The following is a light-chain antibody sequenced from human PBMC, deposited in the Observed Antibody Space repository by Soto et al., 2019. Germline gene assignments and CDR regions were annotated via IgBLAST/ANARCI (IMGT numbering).Light chain of an antibody. V-gene: IGLV2-14*01. CDR2: DVS. J-gene: IGLJ1*01. Sequence: QSALTQPASVSGSPGQSITISCTGTSSDVGGYNYVSWYQQHPGKAPKLMIYDVSNRPSGVSNRFSCSKSCNTASLTISGLQAEDDADYYCSSYTSSSTLLYFFGPGTKLTFL. CDR1: SSDVGGYNY. CDR3: SSYTSSSTLLYF.